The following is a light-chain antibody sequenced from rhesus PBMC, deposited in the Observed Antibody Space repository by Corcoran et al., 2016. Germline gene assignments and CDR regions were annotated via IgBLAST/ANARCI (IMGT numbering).Light chain of an antibody. Sequence: DIQMTQSPSSLSASVGDRVTITCRASQGISSYLAWYQQKPRKYPKLLIYAASTLQSGVPSRFSGSGSGTDFTLTISSLQPEDFATYYCQQHNGYPLTFGGGTKVELK. CDR1: QGISSY. J-gene: IGKJ4*01. CDR2: AAS. CDR3: QQHNGYPLT. V-gene: IGKV1-25*01.